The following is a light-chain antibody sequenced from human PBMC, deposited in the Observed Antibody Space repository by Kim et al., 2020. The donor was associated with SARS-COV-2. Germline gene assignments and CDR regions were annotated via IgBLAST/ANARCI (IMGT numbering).Light chain of an antibody. Sequence: ASVGDRVTITCRASQDISNYLAWFQLKPGKAPKLLIYAASALQPGVPSRFSGSGSGTDFTLTVTSLQPADVATYYCQKCDSAPWTFGQGTKVDIK. V-gene: IGKV1-27*01. CDR2: AAS. J-gene: IGKJ1*01. CDR3: QKCDSAPWT. CDR1: QDISNY.